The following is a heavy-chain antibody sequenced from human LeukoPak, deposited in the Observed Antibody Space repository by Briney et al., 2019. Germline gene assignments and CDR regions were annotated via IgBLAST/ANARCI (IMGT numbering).Heavy chain of an antibody. CDR3: ARDRVRYYYDSSGSPTPDFDY. Sequence: GGSLRLSCAASGFTFSSYGMSWVRQAPGKGLEWVSSISSSSSYIYYADSVKGRFTISRDNAKNSLYLQMNSLRAEDTAVYYCARDRVRYYYDSSGSPTPDFDYWGQGTLVTVSS. D-gene: IGHD3-22*01. V-gene: IGHV3-21*01. CDR1: GFTFSSYG. CDR2: ISSSSSYI. J-gene: IGHJ4*02.